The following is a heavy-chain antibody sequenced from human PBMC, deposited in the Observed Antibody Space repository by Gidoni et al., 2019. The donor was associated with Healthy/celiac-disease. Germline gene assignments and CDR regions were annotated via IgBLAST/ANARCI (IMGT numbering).Heavy chain of an antibody. V-gene: IGHV5-51*01. CDR1: GYRFPSSW. J-gene: IGHJ5*02. Sequence: EVQLVQSGAEVKKPGESLKISCKGSGYRFPSSWLGGVRQMPGKGLEWMGIIYPGDSDTRYSPPFQGQVTISADKSISTAYLQWSSLKASDTAMYYCARQVANFIAAAGRVGNWFDPWGQGTLVTVSS. CDR2: IYPGDSDT. CDR3: ARQVANFIAAAGRVGNWFDP. D-gene: IGHD6-13*01.